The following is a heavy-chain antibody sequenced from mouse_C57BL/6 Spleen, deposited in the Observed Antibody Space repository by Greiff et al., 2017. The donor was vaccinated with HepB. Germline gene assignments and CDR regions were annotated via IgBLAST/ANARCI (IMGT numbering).Heavy chain of an antibody. V-gene: IGHV5-9-1*02. CDR3: TRADYGNYGGYFDY. J-gene: IGHJ2*01. Sequence: EVQVVESGEGLVKPGGSLKLSCAASGFTFSSYAMSWVRQTPEKRLEWVAYISSGGDYIYYADTVKGRFTISRDNARNTLYLQMSSLKSEDTAMYYCTRADYGNYGGYFDYWGQGTTLTVSS. CDR1: GFTFSSYA. CDR2: ISSGGDYI. D-gene: IGHD2-1*01.